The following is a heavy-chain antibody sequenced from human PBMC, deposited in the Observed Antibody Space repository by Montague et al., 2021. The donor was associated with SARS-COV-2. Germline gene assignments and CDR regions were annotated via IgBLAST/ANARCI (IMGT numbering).Heavy chain of an antibody. Sequence: SETLSLTCSVSGGSIGSYYWSWLWQPPGKGLEWIGHIHYSGSNTYSSSFTSRVTISIDTPKNQFSLKLSSVTAADTAVDYCARSLDPSGTYYLPYWGQGTLVTVSS. J-gene: IGHJ4*02. CDR3: ARSLDPSGTYYLPY. D-gene: IGHD3-10*01. V-gene: IGHV4-59*01. CDR2: IHYSGSN. CDR1: GGSIGSYY.